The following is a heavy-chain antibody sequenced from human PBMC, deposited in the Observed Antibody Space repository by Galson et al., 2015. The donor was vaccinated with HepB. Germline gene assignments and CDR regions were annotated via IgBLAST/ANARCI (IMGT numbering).Heavy chain of an antibody. V-gene: IGHV3-64*01. CDR1: GFTFSSYA. CDR3: ARPHPQGLWQQQLVRLDWYFDL. Sequence: SLRLSCSASGFTFSSYAMHWVRQAPGKGLEYVSAISSNGGSTYYANSVKGRFTISRDNSKNTLYLQMGSLRAEDMAVYYCARPHPQGLWQQQLVRLDWYFDLWGRGTLVTVSS. CDR2: ISSNGGST. D-gene: IGHD6-13*01. J-gene: IGHJ2*01.